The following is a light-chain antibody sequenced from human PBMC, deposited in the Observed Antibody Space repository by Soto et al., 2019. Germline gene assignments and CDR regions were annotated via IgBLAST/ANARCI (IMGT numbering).Light chain of an antibody. CDR3: QQYESFPRT. J-gene: IGKJ1*01. CDR1: QSIENW. Sequence: DIQMTQSPSTLSASVGDRVTITCRASQSIENWLAWYQQKPGKAPKLFILKASTLEIGVPARFSGSGSGTEFNLSISSLQPDDFATYFCQQYESFPRTFGQGTKVEIK. CDR2: KAS. V-gene: IGKV1-5*03.